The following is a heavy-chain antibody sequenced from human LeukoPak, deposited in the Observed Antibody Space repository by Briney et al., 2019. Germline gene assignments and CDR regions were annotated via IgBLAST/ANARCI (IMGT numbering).Heavy chain of an antibody. Sequence: ASVKVSCKASGYTFSGYYMHGVRQAPGQGREGMGWINPKSGDTNYAPKFKDRVNMTRDTSMSAAYLEISRLKYDDTAVYYCGRGIQSFDSWGQGNLVTVSS. J-gene: IGHJ5*01. CDR3: GRGIQSFDS. CDR2: INPKSGDT. V-gene: IGHV1-2*02. CDR1: GYTFSGYY.